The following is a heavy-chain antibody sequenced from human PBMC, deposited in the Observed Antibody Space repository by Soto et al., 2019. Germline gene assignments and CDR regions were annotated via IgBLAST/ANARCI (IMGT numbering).Heavy chain of an antibody. Sequence: QVQLVQSGTEVKKPGASMKISCKSSGYIFTRYYLHWVRQAPGQGLEWMGVVNPNGGSTTYAQHFQGRVTMTRDMSPNTVYMELSSLASEDTAIDFCTRSLVGPRIFAYWGQGTRVIVSS. CDR2: VNPNGGST. J-gene: IGHJ4*02. CDR3: TRSLVGPRIFAY. CDR1: GYIFTRYY. V-gene: IGHV1-46*01. D-gene: IGHD1-26*01.